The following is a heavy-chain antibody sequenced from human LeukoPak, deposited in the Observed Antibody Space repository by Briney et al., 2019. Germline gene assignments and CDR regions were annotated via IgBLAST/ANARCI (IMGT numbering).Heavy chain of an antibody. CDR3: AKMPHHCSGGSCYSGWFDP. CDR1: GYTFTGYY. Sequence: ASVKVSCKASGYTFTGYYMQWVRQAPGQGLEWMGWINPNSGGTNYAQKFQGRVTMTRDTSISTAYMELSRLGSDDTAVYYCAKMPHHCSGGSCYSGWFDPWGQGTLVTVSS. V-gene: IGHV1-2*02. CDR2: INPNSGGT. J-gene: IGHJ5*02. D-gene: IGHD2-15*01.